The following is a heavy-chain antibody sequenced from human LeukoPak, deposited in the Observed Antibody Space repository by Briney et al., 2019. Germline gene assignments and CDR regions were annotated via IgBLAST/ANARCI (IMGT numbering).Heavy chain of an antibody. J-gene: IGHJ5*02. D-gene: IGHD6-13*01. CDR2: INHSGST. CDR3: ARKAAAGTGRYWFDP. V-gene: IGHV4-34*01. Sequence: SETLSLTCAVYGGSFSGYYWSWIRQPPGKGLEWIGEINHSGSTNYNPSLKSRVTISVDTSENQFSLKLSSVTAADTAVYYCARKAAAGTGRYWFDPWGQGTLVTVSS. CDR1: GGSFSGYY.